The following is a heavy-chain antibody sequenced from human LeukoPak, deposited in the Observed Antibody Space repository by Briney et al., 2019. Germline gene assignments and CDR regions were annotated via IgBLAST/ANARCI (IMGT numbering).Heavy chain of an antibody. CDR3: ARGCSSTSCSSYYYYYYMDV. D-gene: IGHD2-2*01. CDR1: GFTFSSYS. CDR2: ISSSSSTI. J-gene: IGHJ6*03. Sequence: GGSLRLSCAASGFTFSSYSMNWVRQAPGKGLEWVSYISSSSSTIYYADSVKGRFTISRDNAKNSLCLQMNSLGAEDTAVYYCARGCSSTSCSSYYYYYYMDVWGKGTTVTVSS. V-gene: IGHV3-48*04.